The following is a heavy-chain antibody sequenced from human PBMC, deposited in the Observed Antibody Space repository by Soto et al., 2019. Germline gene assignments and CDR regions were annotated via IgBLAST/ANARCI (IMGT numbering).Heavy chain of an antibody. CDR2: IYYSGST. CDR1: GGSISSGDYY. J-gene: IGHJ5*02. CDR3: ARERSHCSSTSCYPTARWFDP. V-gene: IGHV4-30-4*01. Sequence: PSETLSLTCTVSGGSISSGDYYWSWIRQPPGKGLEWIGYIYYSGSTYYNPSLKSRVTISVDTSKNQFSLKLSSVTAADTAVYYCARERSHCSSTSCYPTARWFDPWGQGTLVTVSS. D-gene: IGHD2-2*01.